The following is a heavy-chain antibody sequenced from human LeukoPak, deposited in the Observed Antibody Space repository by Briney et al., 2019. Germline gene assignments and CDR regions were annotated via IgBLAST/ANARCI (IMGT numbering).Heavy chain of an antibody. CDR2: ICGGAANT. Sequence: GGSLRLSCEASGFTFSSFAMNWVRQAPGKGLEWVAAICGGAANTYYADSVKGRFTISRDNSKNTLYLQMNSLRAEDTAVYYCAKTLKGVAARHWYFDLWGRGTLVTVSS. CDR3: AKTLKGVAARHWYFDL. CDR1: GFTFSSFA. V-gene: IGHV3-23*01. J-gene: IGHJ2*01. D-gene: IGHD2-15*01.